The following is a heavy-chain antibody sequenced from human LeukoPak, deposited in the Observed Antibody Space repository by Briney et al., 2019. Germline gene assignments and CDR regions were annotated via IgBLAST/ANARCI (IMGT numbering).Heavy chain of an antibody. CDR2: IYYSGNT. V-gene: IGHV4-59*01. CDR3: ARVGSGSFDY. D-gene: IGHD1-26*01. CDR1: GGSISSYY. J-gene: IGHJ4*02. Sequence: SETLSLTCTVSGGSISSYYWSWIRQPPGKGLEWIGYIYYSGNTNDNPSLKSRATISIDTSKNQFYLKMSSVTAADTAVYYCARVGSGSFDYWGQGTLVAVSS.